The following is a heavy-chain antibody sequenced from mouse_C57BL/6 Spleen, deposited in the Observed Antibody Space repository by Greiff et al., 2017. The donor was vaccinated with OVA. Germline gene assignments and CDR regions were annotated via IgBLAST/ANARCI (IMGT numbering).Heavy chain of an antibody. Sequence: EVQLQQSGPGLVKPSQSLSLTCSVTGYSITSGYYWNWIRQFPGNKLEWMGYIIYDGSNNYNPSLKNRISITRDTSKNQFFLKLNCVTTEDTATYYCARGDSNYCFDYWGQGTTLTVSS. D-gene: IGHD2-5*01. CDR1: GYSITSGYY. J-gene: IGHJ2*01. CDR3: ARGDSNYCFDY. V-gene: IGHV3-6*01. CDR2: IIYDGSN.